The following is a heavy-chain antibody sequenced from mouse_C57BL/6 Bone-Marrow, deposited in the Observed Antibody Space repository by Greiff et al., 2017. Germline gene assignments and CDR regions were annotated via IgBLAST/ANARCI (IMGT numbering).Heavy chain of an antibody. Sequence: VQLQQSGAELVRPGSSVKLSCKASGYTFTSYWMDWVKQRPGQGLEWIGNIYPSDSETHYNQKFKDKATLTVDKSSSTAYMQLSSLTSEDSAVYYCARYDGYYLYYFDYWGQGTTLTVSS. D-gene: IGHD2-3*01. CDR1: GYTFTSYW. J-gene: IGHJ2*01. CDR3: ARYDGYYLYYFDY. CDR2: IYPSDSET. V-gene: IGHV1-61*01.